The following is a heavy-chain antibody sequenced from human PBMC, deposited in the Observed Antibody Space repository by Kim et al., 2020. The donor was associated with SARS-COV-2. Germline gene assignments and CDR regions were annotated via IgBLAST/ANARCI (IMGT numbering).Heavy chain of an antibody. CDR3: ARVSSAENPYYYYGMDV. J-gene: IGHJ6*02. Sequence: FQGRRTITADESTSTAYMELSSLRSEDTAVYYCARVSSAENPYYYYGMDVWGQGTTVTVSS. V-gene: IGHV1-69*01.